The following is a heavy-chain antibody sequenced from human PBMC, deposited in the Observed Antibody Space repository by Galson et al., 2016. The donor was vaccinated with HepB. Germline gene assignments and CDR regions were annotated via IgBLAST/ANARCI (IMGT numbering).Heavy chain of an antibody. V-gene: IGHV4-39*02. CDR1: GGSIVNKNYY. Sequence: ETLSLTCLVSGGSIVNKNYYWGWIRQPPGKGLEWIANVYYSGNTSYNPSLRSRVSISVDKSKNHFSLRLAAVTAADTAVYYCARRPDSGAWYHSHRGFFDYWGQGALVTVSS. D-gene: IGHD6-19*01. CDR3: ARRPDSGAWYHSHRGFFDY. J-gene: IGHJ4*02. CDR2: VYYSGNT.